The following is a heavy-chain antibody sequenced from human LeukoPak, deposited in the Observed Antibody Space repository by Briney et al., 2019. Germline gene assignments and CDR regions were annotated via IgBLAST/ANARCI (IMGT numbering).Heavy chain of an antibody. Sequence: EASVKVSCKASGYTFTSYGISWVRQAPGQGLEWMGWISAYNGNTNYAQKLQGRVTMTTDTSTSTAYMELRSLRSDDTAVYYCARDIGLSYDFWSGYPISFGYWGQGTLVTVSS. D-gene: IGHD3-3*01. J-gene: IGHJ4*02. V-gene: IGHV1-18*01. CDR2: ISAYNGNT. CDR3: ARDIGLSYDFWSGYPISFGY. CDR1: GYTFTSYG.